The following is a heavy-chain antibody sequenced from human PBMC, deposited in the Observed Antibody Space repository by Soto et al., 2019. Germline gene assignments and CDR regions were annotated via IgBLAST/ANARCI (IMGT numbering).Heavy chain of an antibody. J-gene: IGHJ6*02. CDR3: AKDRSSSWSYYYGMDV. CDR2: ISYDGSNK. D-gene: IGHD6-13*01. V-gene: IGHV3-30*18. Sequence: QVQLVESGGGVVQPGRSLRLSCAASGFTFSSYGMHWVRQAPGKGLEWVAVISYDGSNKYYADSVKGRFTISRDNSKNTLYLQMNSLRAEDTAVYYCAKDRSSSWSYYYGMDVWGQGTTVTVSS. CDR1: GFTFSSYG.